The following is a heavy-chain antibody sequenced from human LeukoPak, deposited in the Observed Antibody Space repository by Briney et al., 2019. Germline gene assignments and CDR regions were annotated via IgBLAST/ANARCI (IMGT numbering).Heavy chain of an antibody. CDR1: GASISSSSNY. CDR2: IYYSGST. Sequence: PSETRSLTCSVSGASISSSSNYWGWIRQPPGKGLEWIGYIYYSGSTNYNPSLKSRVTISVDTSKNQFSLKLSSVTAADTAVYYCARMGSWWFDPWGQGTLVTVSS. J-gene: IGHJ5*02. CDR3: ARMGSWWFDP. V-gene: IGHV4-61*05.